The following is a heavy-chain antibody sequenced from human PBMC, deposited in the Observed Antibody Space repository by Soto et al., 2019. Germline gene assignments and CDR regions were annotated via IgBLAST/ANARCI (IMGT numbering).Heavy chain of an antibody. D-gene: IGHD5-18*01. CDR1: GYSFTSYW. CDR3: ARHRNKYSYGPSYYYYYGMDV. CDR2: IYPGDSDT. V-gene: IGHV5-51*01. J-gene: IGHJ6*04. Sequence: GESLKISCKGSGYSFTSYWIGWVRQMPGKGLEWMGIIYPGDSDTRYSPSFQGQVTISADKSISTAYLQWSSLKASDTAMYYWARHRNKYSYGPSYYYYYGMDVGGKGTRVTFPS.